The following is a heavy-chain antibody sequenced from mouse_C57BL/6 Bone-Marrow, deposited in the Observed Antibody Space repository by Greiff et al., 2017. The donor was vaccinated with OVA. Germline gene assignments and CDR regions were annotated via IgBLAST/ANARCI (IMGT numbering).Heavy chain of an antibody. Sequence: QVQLKESGAELVRPGASVKLSCKASGYTFTDYYINWVKQRPGQGLEWIARIYPGSGNTYYNEKFKGKATLTAEKSSSTAYMQLSSLTSEDSAVYFCARWAEFITTVVAPGYFDVWGTGTTVTVSS. CDR3: ARWAEFITTVVAPGYFDV. CDR1: GYTFTDYY. J-gene: IGHJ1*03. V-gene: IGHV1-76*01. D-gene: IGHD1-1*01. CDR2: IYPGSGNT.